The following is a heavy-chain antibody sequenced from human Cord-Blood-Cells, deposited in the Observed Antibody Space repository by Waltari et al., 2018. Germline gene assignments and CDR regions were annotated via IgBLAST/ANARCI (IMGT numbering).Heavy chain of an antibody. CDR2: INHSGST. CDR1: GGSFSGYY. J-gene: IGHJ5*02. CDR3: ASQYYDFWSGYHNWFDP. D-gene: IGHD3-3*01. Sequence: QVQLQQWGAGLLKPSETLSLTCAVYGGSFSGYYWSWIRPPPGKGLEWIGEINHSGSTNYNPSLKSRVTISVDTSKNQFSLKLSSVTAADTAVYYCASQYYDFWSGYHNWFDPWGQGTLVTVSS. V-gene: IGHV4-34*01.